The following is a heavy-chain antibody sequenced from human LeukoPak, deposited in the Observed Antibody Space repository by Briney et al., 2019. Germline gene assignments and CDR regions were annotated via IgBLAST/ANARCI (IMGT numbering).Heavy chain of an antibody. CDR1: GFTFDDYA. CDR2: ISWNSGSI. D-gene: IGHD6-13*01. J-gene: IGHJ4*02. Sequence: PGGSLRLSCAASGFTFDDYAMHWVRQAPGKGLEWVSGISWNSGSIGYADSVKGRFTISRDNSKNTLYLQMNSLRPEDTAVYYCAKDQDVPAAGTWGSIDYWGQGTLVTVSS. V-gene: IGHV3-9*01. CDR3: AKDQDVPAAGTWGSIDY.